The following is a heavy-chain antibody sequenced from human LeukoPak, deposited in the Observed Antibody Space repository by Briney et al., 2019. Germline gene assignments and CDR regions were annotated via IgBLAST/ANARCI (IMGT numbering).Heavy chain of an antibody. CDR1: GGSIRSTSYY. CDR3: ARGWGYYDSSGYYCLNYFDY. J-gene: IGHJ4*02. V-gene: IGHV4-39*07. CDR2: INHSGST. D-gene: IGHD3-22*01. Sequence: SETLSLTCTVSGGSIRSTSYYWGWIRQPPGKGLEWIGEINHSGSTNYNPSLKSRVTISVDTSKNQFSLKLSSVTAADTAVYYCARGWGYYDSSGYYCLNYFDYWGQGTLVTVSS.